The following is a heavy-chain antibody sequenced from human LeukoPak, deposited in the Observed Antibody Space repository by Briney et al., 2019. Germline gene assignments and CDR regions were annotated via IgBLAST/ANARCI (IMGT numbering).Heavy chain of an antibody. CDR2: IYYSGST. Sequence: SETLSLTCTVSGGSISSSSYYWGWIRQPPGKGLEWIGSIYYSGSTYYNPSLKSRVTISVDTSKNQFSLKLSSVTAADTAVYYCARHNTEDFWSGGRYYYGMDVWGQGTTVTVSS. CDR3: ARHNTEDFWSGGRYYYGMDV. D-gene: IGHD3-3*01. J-gene: IGHJ6*02. CDR1: GGSISSSSYY. V-gene: IGHV4-39*01.